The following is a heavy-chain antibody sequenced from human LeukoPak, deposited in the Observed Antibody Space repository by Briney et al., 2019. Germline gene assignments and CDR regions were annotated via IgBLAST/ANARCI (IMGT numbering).Heavy chain of an antibody. CDR2: ITGSGGST. J-gene: IGHJ2*01. CDR1: GFTFGNAW. Sequence: GGSLRLSCAAPGFTFGNAWMTWVRQAPGKGLEWVSAITGSGGSTYYADSVKGRFTISRDNSKNTVYLQMNSLRGEDTAVYYCAKDTASSWWYFDLWGRGTLVTVSS. D-gene: IGHD5-18*01. V-gene: IGHV3-23*01. CDR3: AKDTASSWWYFDL.